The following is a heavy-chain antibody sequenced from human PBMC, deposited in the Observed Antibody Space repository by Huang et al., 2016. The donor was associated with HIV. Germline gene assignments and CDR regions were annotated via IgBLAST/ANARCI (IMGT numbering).Heavy chain of an antibody. D-gene: IGHD3-10*01. CDR1: GGAFRGSS. J-gene: IGHJ4*02. CDR2: IKHNDKI. V-gene: IGHV4-34*02. CDR3: ARGFNYYASDNLGVYYFDS. Sequence: QVQLKQWGAGLLKPSETLSLTCAVYGGAFRGSSWTWIRQFPEKGLEWIGDIKHNDKIIYNPSLRARVTISTDTSKNHFSLHLTSVTAADTALYYCARGFNYYASDNLGVYYFDSWGLGTLVTVSP.